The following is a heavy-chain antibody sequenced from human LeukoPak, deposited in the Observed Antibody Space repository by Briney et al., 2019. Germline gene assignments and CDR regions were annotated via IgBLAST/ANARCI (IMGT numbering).Heavy chain of an antibody. V-gene: IGHV3-11*06. CDR3: ARDYGEGGYYFDY. J-gene: IGHJ4*02. CDR2: ISGSGSYT. CDR1: GFTFSDYY. D-gene: IGHD4-17*01. Sequence: GGSLRLSCAASGFTFSDYYMTWIRQAPGKGLEWLSYISGSGSYTNYADSVKGRFTISRDNAKNTPYLQMNSLRAEDTAVYYCARDYGEGGYYFDYWGQGTLVTVSS.